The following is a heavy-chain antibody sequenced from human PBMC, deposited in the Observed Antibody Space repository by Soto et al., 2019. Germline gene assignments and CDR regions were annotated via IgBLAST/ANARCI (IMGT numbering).Heavy chain of an antibody. V-gene: IGHV4-59*11. CDR3: ASSSGWYYFDY. Sequence: QVQLQESGPGLVKPSETLSLTCTVSGGSISSHYWSWFRQPPGKGLEWIASVYYSGSTNYNPSLKSRVTISMGTSKNQFSLKMSSVTAADTAVYYCASSSGWYYFDYWGQGTLVIVSS. D-gene: IGHD6-19*01. J-gene: IGHJ4*02. CDR2: VYYSGST. CDR1: GGSISSHY.